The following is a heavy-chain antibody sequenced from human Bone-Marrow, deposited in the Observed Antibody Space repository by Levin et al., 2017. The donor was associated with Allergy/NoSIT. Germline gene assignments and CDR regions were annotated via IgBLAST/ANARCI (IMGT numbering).Heavy chain of an antibody. V-gene: IGHV4-59*08. J-gene: IGHJ6*02. Sequence: SQTLSLTCTVSGFSITSYYWSWVRQPPGKGLEWIGYLSHSGDTNYNPSLKSRVTISVDASKNQFSLKLDSVTAADTAVYYCARHGGKLRFYGMDVWGQGTTVAVSS. CDR2: LSHSGDT. CDR1: GFSITSYY. D-gene: IGHD3-3*01. CDR3: ARHGGKLRFYGMDV.